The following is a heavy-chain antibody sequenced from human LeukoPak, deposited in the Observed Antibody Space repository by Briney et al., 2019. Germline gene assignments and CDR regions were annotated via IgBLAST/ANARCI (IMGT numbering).Heavy chain of an antibody. J-gene: IGHJ4*02. CDR1: GFTFSSYA. Sequence: GGSLRLSCAASGFTFSSYAMSWVRQAPGKGLEWVSAISGSGGSTYYADSVKGRLTISGDNSRNTLYLQINSLRAEDTAVYYCAKGPKYDFWSGTRDYYFDYWGQGTLVTVPS. CDR3: AKGPKYDFWSGTRDYYFDY. CDR2: ISGSGGST. D-gene: IGHD3-3*01. V-gene: IGHV3-23*01.